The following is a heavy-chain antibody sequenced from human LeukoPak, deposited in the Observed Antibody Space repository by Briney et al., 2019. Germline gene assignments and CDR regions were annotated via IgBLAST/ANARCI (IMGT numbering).Heavy chain of an antibody. CDR2: IYYSRST. V-gene: IGHV4-59*01. CDR3: ARAQWLVPWDY. CDR1: GGSITESY. D-gene: IGHD6-19*01. J-gene: IGHJ4*02. Sequence: SETLSLTCTVSGGSITESYWSWIRQSPGKGLEWIGHIYYSRSTNYNSSLKSRVTMSLDTSKNQVSLRLSSVTAADTAMYYCARAQWLVPWDYWGQGTLVTVSS.